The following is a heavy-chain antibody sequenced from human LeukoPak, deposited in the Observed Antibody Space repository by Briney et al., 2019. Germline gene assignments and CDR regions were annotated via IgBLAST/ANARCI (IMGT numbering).Heavy chain of an antibody. D-gene: IGHD5-12*01. CDR2: ISSNGDSI. CDR1: GFTFSSHA. J-gene: IGHJ4*02. V-gene: IGHV3-64*01. CDR3: ATGAYGPGFVDY. Sequence: GGSLRLSCAVSGFTFSSHAMHWVRQAPGKGLDYVSGISSNGDSIYYAKSVKGRLTISRDNSKNTLYLQMGSLRAEDMAVYYCATGAYGPGFVDYWGQGTLVTVSS.